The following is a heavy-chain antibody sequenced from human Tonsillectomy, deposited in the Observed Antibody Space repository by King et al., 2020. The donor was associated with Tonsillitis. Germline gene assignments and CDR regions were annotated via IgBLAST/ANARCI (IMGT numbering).Heavy chain of an antibody. CDR3: AMDQVSLRP. CDR2: ISFDGSSK. J-gene: IGHJ5*02. V-gene: IGHV3-30*03. D-gene: IGHD3/OR15-3a*01. CDR1: GFTFGTYG. Sequence: QVQLVESGGGVVQPGRSLRLSCAASGFTFGTYGMHWVRQAPGKGLEWVAIISFDGSSKYYADSVRGRFSISRDNSKNTLFLQMNSLRADDTAVYYCAMDQVSLRPWGQGTPVTVSS.